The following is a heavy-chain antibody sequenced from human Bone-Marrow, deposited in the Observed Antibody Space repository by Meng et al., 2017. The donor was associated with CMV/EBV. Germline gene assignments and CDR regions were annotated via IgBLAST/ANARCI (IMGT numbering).Heavy chain of an antibody. CDR1: GFTFSNAW. J-gene: IGHJ4*02. Sequence: GGSLKITCAASGFTFSNAWMSWVRQAPGKGLEWVGRIKSKTDGGTLDYDAPVEGRFTISRDDSRNSLYLQMNNLKTEDTAVYYCSAGTGKTDFDYWGQGTLVTVSS. V-gene: IGHV3-15*01. CDR3: SAGTGKTDFDY. D-gene: IGHD1-1*01. CDR2: IKSKTDGGTL.